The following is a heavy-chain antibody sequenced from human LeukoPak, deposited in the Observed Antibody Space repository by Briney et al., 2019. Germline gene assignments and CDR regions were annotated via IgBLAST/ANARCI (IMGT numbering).Heavy chain of an antibody. V-gene: IGHV3-21*01. J-gene: IGHJ4*02. CDR1: GFTFGSYS. D-gene: IGHD2-21*02. CDR2: ISSSSSYI. Sequence: GGSLRLSCAGSGFTFGSYSMNWVRQAPGKGLEWVSSISSSSSYIYYADSVKGRFTTSRYNAKNSLYLQMNSLRAEDTAVYYCARDRGHIMVATEGFDYWGQGTLVTVSS. CDR3: ARDRGHIMVATEGFDY.